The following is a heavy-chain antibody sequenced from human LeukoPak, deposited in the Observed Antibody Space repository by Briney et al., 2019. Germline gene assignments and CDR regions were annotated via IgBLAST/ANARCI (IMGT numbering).Heavy chain of an antibody. V-gene: IGHV3-9*01. CDR2: ISWNSGSI. J-gene: IGHJ6*03. CDR3: AKAPRYGYYDSSAFGYMDV. CDR1: GFTFDDYA. Sequence: GGSLRLSCAASGFTFDDYAMHWVRQAPGKGLEWVSGISWNSGSIGYADSVKGRFTISRDNAKNSLYLQMNSLRAEDTALYYCAKAPRYGYYDSSAFGYMDVRGKGTTVTVSS. D-gene: IGHD3-22*01.